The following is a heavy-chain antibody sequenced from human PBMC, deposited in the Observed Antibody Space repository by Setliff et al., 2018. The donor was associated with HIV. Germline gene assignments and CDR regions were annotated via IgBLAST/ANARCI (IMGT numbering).Heavy chain of an antibody. Sequence: GGSLRLSCAASGFTFSYYAMHWVRQAPGKGLEWVAVLSDDGSRESYADSMEGRFTISRDNSKDTLYLRMNRLKTEDTAVYYCTTDLGGSYHGWNYWGQGTLVTVSS. CDR3: TTDLGGSYHGWNY. CDR1: GFTFSYYA. D-gene: IGHD1-26*01. J-gene: IGHJ4*02. CDR2: LSDDGSRE. V-gene: IGHV3-30*07.